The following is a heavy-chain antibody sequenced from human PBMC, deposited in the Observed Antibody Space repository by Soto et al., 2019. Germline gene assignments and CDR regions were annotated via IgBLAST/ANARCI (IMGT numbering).Heavy chain of an antibody. CDR2: IYYSGST. Sequence: PSQTLSLTCTVSGGSISSLYWSWIRQPPGKGLEWIGYIYYSGSTNYNPSLKSRVTISVDTSKNQFSLKLSSVTAADTAVYYCAREGVSSRWYNYYGMDVWGQGTTVTVSS. V-gene: IGHV4-59*11. CDR3: AREGVSSRWYNYYGMDV. CDR1: GGSISSLY. D-gene: IGHD6-13*01. J-gene: IGHJ6*02.